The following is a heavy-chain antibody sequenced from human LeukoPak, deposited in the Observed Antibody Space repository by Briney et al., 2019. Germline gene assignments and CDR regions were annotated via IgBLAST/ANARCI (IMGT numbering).Heavy chain of an antibody. CDR3: ARGGMAAVFDY. V-gene: IGHV4-59*01. CDR1: GGXISSSY. CDR2: IYYSGST. D-gene: IGHD5-24*01. J-gene: IGHJ4*02. Sequence: SETLSLTCTVSGGXISSSYWSWIRQPPGKGLEWIGYIYYSGSTNYNPSLKSRVTISVDTSKNQFSLKLSSVTAADTAVYYCARGGMAAVFDYWGQGTLVTVSS.